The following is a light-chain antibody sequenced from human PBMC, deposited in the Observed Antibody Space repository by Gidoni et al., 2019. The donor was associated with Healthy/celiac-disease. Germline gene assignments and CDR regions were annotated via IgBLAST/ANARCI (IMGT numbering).Light chain of an antibody. CDR3: SSYTSSSTLYV. J-gene: IGLJ1*01. CDR1: SSDVGGYNY. CDR2: DVS. Sequence: QSALTQPASVSGSLGQPITTSCTGTSSDVGGYNYVSWYQQHPGKAPKLMIYDVSNRPSGVSNRCSGSKSGDTASLTISGLQAEDEADYYCSSYTSSSTLYVFGTGTKVTVL. V-gene: IGLV2-14*01.